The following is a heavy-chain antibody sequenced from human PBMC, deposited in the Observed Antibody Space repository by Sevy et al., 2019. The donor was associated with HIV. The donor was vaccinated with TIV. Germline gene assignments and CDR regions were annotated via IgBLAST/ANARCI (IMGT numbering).Heavy chain of an antibody. CDR1: GGSVSNGDYY. Sequence: SETLSLTCDVSGGSVSNGDYYWSWIRQPPGKGLEWFGYILYSGSAYYNPFLKSRVTISIDTSKNQFSLKLRSVTAADTATYYCASKRGYSHGPFESWGLGTLVTVSS. CDR3: ASKRGYSHGPFES. V-gene: IGHV4-30-4*01. D-gene: IGHD5-12*01. CDR2: ILYSGSA. J-gene: IGHJ4*02.